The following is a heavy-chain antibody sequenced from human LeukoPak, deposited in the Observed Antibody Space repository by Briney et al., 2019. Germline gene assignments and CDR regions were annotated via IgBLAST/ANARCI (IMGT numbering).Heavy chain of an antibody. J-gene: IGHJ4*02. CDR2: IDHSGTT. Sequence: PGGSLRLSCAASGFTFSTYWMSWVRQAPGKGLEWIGEIDHSGTTNYNPSLKSRVTISVDTSKNQFSLKLSSVTAADTAVYYCARESHTVTSFDYWGQGTLVTVSS. CDR1: GFTFSTYW. CDR3: ARESHTVTSFDY. V-gene: IGHV4-34*01. D-gene: IGHD4-17*01.